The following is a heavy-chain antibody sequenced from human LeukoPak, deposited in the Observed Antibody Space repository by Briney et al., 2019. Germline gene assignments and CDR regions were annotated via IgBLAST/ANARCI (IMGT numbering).Heavy chain of an antibody. CDR3: ARGYFGIDY. D-gene: IGHD3-22*01. J-gene: IGHJ4*02. Sequence: ASVKVSCKASGYIFSSYGISWVRQAPGQGLEWMGRIIPILGIANYAQKFQGRVTITADKSTSTAYMELSSLRSEDTAVYYCARGYFGIDYWAREPWSPSPQ. CDR1: GYIFSSYG. CDR2: IIPILGIA. V-gene: IGHV1-69*04.